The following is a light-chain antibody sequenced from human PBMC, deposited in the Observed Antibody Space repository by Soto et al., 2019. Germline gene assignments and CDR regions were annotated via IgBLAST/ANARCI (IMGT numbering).Light chain of an antibody. CDR1: QSISSS. Sequence: DLQMTQSPSSLSASVGDRVTITCRASQSISSSLNWYQQKLGQAPKLLIYDASSLLGGVPSRFSGSGSGTDFTLTISSLQSEDFATYYCQQSSSSPYIFAQGTKVVIK. V-gene: IGKV1-39*01. CDR3: QQSSSSPYI. J-gene: IGKJ2*01. CDR2: DAS.